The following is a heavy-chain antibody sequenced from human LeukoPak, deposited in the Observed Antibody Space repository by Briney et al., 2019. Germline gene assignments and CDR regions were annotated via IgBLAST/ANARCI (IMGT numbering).Heavy chain of an antibody. D-gene: IGHD1-14*01. CDR3: ARDMAPERAWGPFDY. CDR1: GFTFSSYS. V-gene: IGHV3-21*01. J-gene: IGHJ4*02. Sequence: PGGSLRLSCAASGFTFSSYSMNWVRQAPGKGLEWVSSISSSSSYIYYADSVKGRFTISRDNAKNSLYLQMNSLRAEDTAVYYCARDMAPERAWGPFDYWGQGTLVTVSS. CDR2: ISSSSSYI.